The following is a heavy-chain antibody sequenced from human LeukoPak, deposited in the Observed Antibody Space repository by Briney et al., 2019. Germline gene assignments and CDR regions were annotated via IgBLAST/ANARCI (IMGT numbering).Heavy chain of an antibody. V-gene: IGHV4-61*02. D-gene: IGHD6-13*01. CDR1: GGSISSGSYY. J-gene: IGHJ6*03. CDR2: IYTSGST. CDR3: ARVLGIAAAGTEVGDYYYYYMDV. Sequence: PSETLSLTCTVSGGSISSGSYYWSWIRQPAGKGLEWIGRIYTSGSTNYNPSLKSRVTISVDTSKSQFSLKLSSVTAADTAVYYCARVLGIAAAGTEVGDYYYYYMDVWGKGTTVTVSS.